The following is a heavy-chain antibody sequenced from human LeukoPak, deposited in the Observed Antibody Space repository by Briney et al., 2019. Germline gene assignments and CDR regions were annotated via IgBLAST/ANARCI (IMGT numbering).Heavy chain of an antibody. CDR2: INPNSGGT. Sequence: ASVKVSCKASGYTFTGYYMHWVRQAPGQGLEWMGWINPNSGGTNYAQKFQGRVTMTRDTSITTVYMELSGLDFDDTAVYYCAKDGDSNRYDLYFYYMDLWGTGTTVTVSS. CDR3: AKDGDSNRYDLYFYYMDL. V-gene: IGHV1-2*02. J-gene: IGHJ6*03. D-gene: IGHD4-11*01. CDR1: GYTFTGYY.